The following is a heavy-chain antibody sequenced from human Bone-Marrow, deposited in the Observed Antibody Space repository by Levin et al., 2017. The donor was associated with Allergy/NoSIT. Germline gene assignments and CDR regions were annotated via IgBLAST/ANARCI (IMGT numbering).Heavy chain of an antibody. CDR1: GFVFSNYA. CDR2: VTGRGTGSDT. CDR3: AKGKQDGCVDGFDP. J-gene: IGHJ5*02. V-gene: IGHV3-23*01. Sequence: PGGSLRLSCSASGFVFSNYAMMWVRQAPGKGLEWLSSVTGRGTGSDTYYLDSVKGRFTISRDNSKNTLYLQMYSLGVEDTAVYYGAKGKQDGCVDGFDPWGQGTLVTVS. D-gene: IGHD3-10*01.